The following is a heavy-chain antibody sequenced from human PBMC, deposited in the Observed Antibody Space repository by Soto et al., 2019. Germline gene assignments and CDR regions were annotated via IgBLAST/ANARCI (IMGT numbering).Heavy chain of an antibody. J-gene: IGHJ4*02. Sequence: NPAETLSLTCTVSGGSISSYYWSWIRQPAGKGLEWIGRIYTSGSTNYNHSLKSRVTMSVDTSKNQFSLKLSSVTAADTAVYYCASTYGHGTREIYXWGQGTPVTVSX. CDR3: ASTYGHGTREIYX. CDR2: IYTSGST. D-gene: IGHD4-17*01. V-gene: IGHV4-4*07. CDR1: GGSISSYY.